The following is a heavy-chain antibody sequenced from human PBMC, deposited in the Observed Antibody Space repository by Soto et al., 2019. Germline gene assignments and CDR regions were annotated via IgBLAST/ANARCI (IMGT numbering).Heavy chain of an antibody. Sequence: GGSLRLSCAASGFTFSSYSMNWVRQAPGKGLEWVSYISSSSSTIYYADSVKGRFTISRDNAKKSLYLQMKSLRDEDTDVYYCARPEYSSSSYGMDVWGQGTTVTVSS. CDR1: GFTFSSYS. CDR2: ISSSSSTI. CDR3: ARPEYSSSSYGMDV. V-gene: IGHV3-48*02. D-gene: IGHD6-6*01. J-gene: IGHJ6*02.